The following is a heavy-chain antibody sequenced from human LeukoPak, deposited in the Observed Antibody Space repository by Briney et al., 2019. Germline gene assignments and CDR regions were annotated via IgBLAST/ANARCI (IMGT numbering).Heavy chain of an antibody. Sequence: GGSLRLSCAASEFTFSSYAMSWVRQAPGKGLEWVSAISDSGGSTYYADSVKGPFTVSRDNSKNTMYLQMNSLRAEDTAVYYRAKDRRACSSSSCYYRFDYWGQGTLVTVSS. J-gene: IGHJ4*02. CDR2: ISDSGGST. V-gene: IGHV3-23*01. D-gene: IGHD2-2*01. CDR3: AKDRRACSSSSCYYRFDY. CDR1: EFTFSSYA.